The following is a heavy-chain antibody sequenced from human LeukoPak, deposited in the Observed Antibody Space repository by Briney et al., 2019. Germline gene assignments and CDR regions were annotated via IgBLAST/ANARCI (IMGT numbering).Heavy chain of an antibody. CDR1: GGSFSGYY. CDR2: INHSGST. D-gene: IGHD5-18*01. CDR3: ARGRYSYGGRYFDY. Sequence: PSETLSLTCAVYGGSFSGYYWSWIRQPPGKGLEWIGEINHSGSTNYNPSLMSRVTISVDTSKNQFSLKLSSVTAADTAVYYCARGRYSYGGRYFDYWGQGTLVTVSS. J-gene: IGHJ4*02. V-gene: IGHV4-34*01.